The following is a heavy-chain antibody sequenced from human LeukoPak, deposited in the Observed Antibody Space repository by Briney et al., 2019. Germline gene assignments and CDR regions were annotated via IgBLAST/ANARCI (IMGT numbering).Heavy chain of an antibody. CDR3: AREGPGIVGATIRL. CDR1: GFTFSSYW. J-gene: IGHJ4*02. CDR2: IKQDGSEK. D-gene: IGHD1-26*01. Sequence: GGSLRLSCAASGFTFSSYWMSWVRQAPGKGLEWVANIKQDGSEKYYVDSVKGRFTISRDNAKNSLYLQMNSLRAEDTAVYYCAREGPGIVGATIRLWGQGTLVTVSS. V-gene: IGHV3-7*01.